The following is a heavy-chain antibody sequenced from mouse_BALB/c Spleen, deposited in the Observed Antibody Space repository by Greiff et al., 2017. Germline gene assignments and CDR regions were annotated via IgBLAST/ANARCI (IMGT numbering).Heavy chain of an antibody. D-gene: IGHD2-3*01. CDR2: IRSKSNNYAT. CDR3: VRDDGYYGWFAY. J-gene: IGHJ3*01. Sequence: GVGLVQPKGSLKLSCAASGFTFNTYAMNWVRQAPGKGLEWVARIRSKSNNYATYYADSVKDRFTISRDDPQSMLYLQMNNLKTEDTAMYYCVRDDGYYGWFAYWGQGTLVTVSA. V-gene: IGHV10-1*02. CDR1: GFTFNTYA.